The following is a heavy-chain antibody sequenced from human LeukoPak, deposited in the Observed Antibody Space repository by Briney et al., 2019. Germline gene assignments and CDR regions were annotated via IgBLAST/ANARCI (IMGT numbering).Heavy chain of an antibody. CDR2: ITPIFGTA. Sequence: SVKVSCKASGGTFSSYAISWVRQAPGQGLEWMGGITPIFGTANYAQKFQGRVTITADESTSTAYMELSSLRSEDTAVYYCATILAVAGGSGMDVWGQGTTVTVSS. D-gene: IGHD6-19*01. J-gene: IGHJ6*02. CDR1: GGTFSSYA. CDR3: ATILAVAGGSGMDV. V-gene: IGHV1-69*13.